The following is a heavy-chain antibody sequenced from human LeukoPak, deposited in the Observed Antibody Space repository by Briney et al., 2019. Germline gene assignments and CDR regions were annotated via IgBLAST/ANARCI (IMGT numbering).Heavy chain of an antibody. CDR2: INRSGST. J-gene: IGHJ4*02. CDR3: GRGRYQLLFGY. CDR1: GGSFSGYY. D-gene: IGHD2-2*01. Sequence: PSETLSLTCAVYGGSFSGYYCSWIRQPPGKGLEWIGEINRSGSTNYNPSLKSRVTISVDTSKNQFSLKLSSVTAADTAVYYCGRGRYQLLFGYWGQGTLVTVSS. V-gene: IGHV4-34*01.